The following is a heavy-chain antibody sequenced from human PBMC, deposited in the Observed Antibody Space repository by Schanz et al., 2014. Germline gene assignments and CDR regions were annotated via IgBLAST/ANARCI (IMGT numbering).Heavy chain of an antibody. CDR3: AFDRDDAYDI. CDR2: INPSGGST. J-gene: IGHJ3*02. CDR1: GYSFTSYY. Sequence: QVQLAQSGAEVKKPGASVKVSCKAFGYSFTSYYIHWVRQAPGQGLEWMATINPSGGSTSFAQKFQGRVTMTRATSTSTVNMELTSLRSEDTAVYYCAFDRDDAYDIWGQGTTVTVSS. V-gene: IGHV1-46*01. D-gene: IGHD3-9*01.